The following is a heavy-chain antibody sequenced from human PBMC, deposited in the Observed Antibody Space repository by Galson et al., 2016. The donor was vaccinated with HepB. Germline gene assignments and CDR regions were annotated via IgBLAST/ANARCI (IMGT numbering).Heavy chain of an antibody. CDR2: FGTA. D-gene: IGHD2-15*01. CDR3: ARGGYCSGRSCYSYFQY. V-gene: IGHV1-69*01. Sequence: FGTANYAQSFQGRVTITADESTRTAYMELISLRSDDTAVYYCARGGYCSGRSCYSYFQYWGQGTLVTVSS. J-gene: IGHJ1*01.